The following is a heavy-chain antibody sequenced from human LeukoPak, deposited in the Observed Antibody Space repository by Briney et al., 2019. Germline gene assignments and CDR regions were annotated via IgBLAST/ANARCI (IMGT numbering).Heavy chain of an antibody. V-gene: IGHV4-38-2*01. Sequence: PSETLSLTCAVSGYPISSGYYWGWIRQPPGKGLEWIGSIYHSGSTYHNPSLKSRVTISVDTSKNQFSLKLSSVTAADTAVYYCARFTFWGYGSGSYYPNDAFDIWGQGTMVTVSS. D-gene: IGHD3-10*01. CDR2: IYHSGST. CDR1: GYPISSGYY. CDR3: ARFTFWGYGSGSYYPNDAFDI. J-gene: IGHJ3*02.